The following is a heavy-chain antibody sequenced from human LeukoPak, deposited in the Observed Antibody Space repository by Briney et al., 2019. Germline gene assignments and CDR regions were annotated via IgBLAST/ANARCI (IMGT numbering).Heavy chain of an antibody. CDR2: INHSGST. CDR1: GGSFSGYY. J-gene: IGHJ6*02. D-gene: IGHD2-21*01. V-gene: IGHV4-34*01. Sequence: SEPLSLTCAVYGGSFSGYYWSWIRQPPGKGLEWIGEINHSGSTNYNPSLKSRVTISVDTSKNQFSLKLSSVTAADTAVYYCAGRHNYYYYYGMDVWGQGTTVTVSS. CDR3: AGRHNYYYYYGMDV.